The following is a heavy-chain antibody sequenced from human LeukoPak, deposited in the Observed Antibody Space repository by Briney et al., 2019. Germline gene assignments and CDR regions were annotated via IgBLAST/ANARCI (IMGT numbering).Heavy chain of an antibody. CDR3: ARVEGPDIVVVPAATDLDY. J-gene: IGHJ4*02. CDR2: ISAYNGNT. V-gene: IGHV1-18*01. Sequence: GASVKVSCKASGYTFTSYGISWVRQAPGQGLEWMGWISAYNGNTNYAQKLQGRVTMTTDTSTSTAYMELRSLRSDDTAVYYCARVEGPDIVVVPAATDLDYWGQGTLVTVSS. CDR1: GYTFTSYG. D-gene: IGHD2-2*01.